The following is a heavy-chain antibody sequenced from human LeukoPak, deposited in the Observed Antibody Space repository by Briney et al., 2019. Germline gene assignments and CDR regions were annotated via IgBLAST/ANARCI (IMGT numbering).Heavy chain of an antibody. CDR2: INPNSGGT. J-gene: IGHJ6*03. CDR1: GYTFTVYY. Sequence: ASVKVSCTASGYTFTVYYMHWVRQAPGQGLEWMGWINPNSGGTNYAQKFQGRVTITRDTSISTAYMELRSLRSDDTAVYYCARLVIVVVPAALLDYYYYMDVWGKGTTVTISS. D-gene: IGHD2-2*03. V-gene: IGHV1-2*02. CDR3: ARLVIVVVPAALLDYYYYMDV.